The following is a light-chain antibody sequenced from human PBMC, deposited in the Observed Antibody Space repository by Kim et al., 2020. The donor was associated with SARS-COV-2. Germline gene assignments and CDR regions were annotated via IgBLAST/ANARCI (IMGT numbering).Light chain of an antibody. CDR3: QAWDINTVV. V-gene: IGLV3-1*01. CDR1: KLGDKY. CDR2: QDT. J-gene: IGLJ2*01. Sequence: SYELTQPPSMSVSPGQTASITCSGDKLGDKYTCWYQQKAGQSPVLVIYQDTKRPSGIPERFSGSNSGNTATLTISGTPAMDEADYFCQAWDINTVVFGGG.